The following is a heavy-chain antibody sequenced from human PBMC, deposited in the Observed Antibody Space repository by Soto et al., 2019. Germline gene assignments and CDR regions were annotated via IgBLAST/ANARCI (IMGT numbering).Heavy chain of an antibody. CDR1: CYTFTSYG. CDR2: IIAYNGNT. Sequence: SVQISCKASCYTFTSYGITWVRHSPGQGIEWMGWIIAYNGNTNYAQKHQGRVTMTTDTSTSTAYMELRSLRSDDTAVYYCARVEDSVDYGTATSKMAALGQSAAVMIYYG. J-gene: IGHJ6*01. V-gene: IGHV1-18*01. CDR3: ARVEDSVDYGTATSKMAALGQSAAVMIYYG. D-gene: IGHD3-16*01.